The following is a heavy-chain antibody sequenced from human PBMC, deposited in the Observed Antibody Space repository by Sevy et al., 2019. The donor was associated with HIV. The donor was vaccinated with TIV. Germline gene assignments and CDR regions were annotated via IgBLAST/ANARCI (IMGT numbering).Heavy chain of an antibody. CDR2: INEDGTEK. J-gene: IGHJ6*02. D-gene: IGHD2-2*01. CDR1: GFTFSTYW. CDR3: ARDNATVSRRGLRYYYYGTDV. V-gene: IGHV3-7*01. Sequence: GGSLRLSCAASGFTFSTYWMSWFRQAPGKELEWVANINEDGTEKFYVDSVKGRFTMSRDNAKNSLYLQMNSLRAEDAAVYYCARDNATVSRRGLRYYYYGTDVWGQGTTVTVSS.